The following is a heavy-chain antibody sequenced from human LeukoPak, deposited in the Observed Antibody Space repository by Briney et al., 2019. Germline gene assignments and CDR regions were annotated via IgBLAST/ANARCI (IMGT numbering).Heavy chain of an antibody. D-gene: IGHD3-3*01. CDR2: INHSGST. Sequence: SETLSLTCAVYGGSFSGYYWSWIRQPPGKGLEWIGEINHSGSTNYNPSLESRVTISVDTSKNQFSLKLSSVTAADTAVYYCARPQSRVVFDAFDIWGQGTMVTVSS. V-gene: IGHV4-34*01. J-gene: IGHJ3*02. CDR1: GGSFSGYY. CDR3: ARPQSRVVFDAFDI.